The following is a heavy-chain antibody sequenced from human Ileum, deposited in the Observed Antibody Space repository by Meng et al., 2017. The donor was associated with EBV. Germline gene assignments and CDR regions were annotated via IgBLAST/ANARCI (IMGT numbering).Heavy chain of an antibody. CDR2: VSYGGSDK. D-gene: IGHD1-14*01. CDR3: AKERRGFYAEH. J-gene: IGHJ4*02. CDR1: GFTFGDYA. V-gene: IGHV3-30*04. Sequence: GRVVGAWGGVVQPGRSLRLSCAASGFTFGDYAMHWVRQAPGKGLEWVALVSYGGSDKLYADSVKGRFTIYRDNSDNTLFLQMNSLKPEDTAVYYCAKERRGFYAEHWGQGTLVTVSS.